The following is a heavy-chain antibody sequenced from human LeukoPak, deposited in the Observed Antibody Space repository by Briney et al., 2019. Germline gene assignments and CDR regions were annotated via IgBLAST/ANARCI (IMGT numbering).Heavy chain of an antibody. D-gene: IGHD1-14*01. CDR1: GFTVSSNY. CDR2: IYSSGST. J-gene: IGHJ4*02. CDR3: ARPDRH. Sequence: PGGSLRLSCAASGFTVSSNYMSWVRQAPGKGLEWVSVIYSSGSTYYADSVKGRFTISRDNSKNTLYLQINNLRAEDTAVYYCARPDRHWGQGTLVTVSS. V-gene: IGHV3-53*01.